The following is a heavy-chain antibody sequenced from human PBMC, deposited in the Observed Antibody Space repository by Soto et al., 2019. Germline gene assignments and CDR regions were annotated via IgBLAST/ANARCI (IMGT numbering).Heavy chain of an antibody. CDR3: ARAAHYSSTFRWFDP. CDR1: GGSISSGGYY. V-gene: IGHV4-31*03. J-gene: IGHJ5*02. Sequence: SETLSLTCTVSGGSISSGGYYWSWIRQHPGKGLEWIGYIYYSGSTYYNPSLKSRVTISVDTSKNQFSLKLSSVTAADTAVYYCARAAHYSSTFRWFDPWGQGTLVTVS. D-gene: IGHD6-13*01. CDR2: IYYSGST.